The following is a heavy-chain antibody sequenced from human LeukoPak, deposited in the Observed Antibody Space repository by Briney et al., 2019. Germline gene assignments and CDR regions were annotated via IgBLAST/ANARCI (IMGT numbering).Heavy chain of an antibody. J-gene: IGHJ6*02. CDR3: TTGEPYDFWSGYYKYYYYGMDV. CDR1: GFTFSTYW. D-gene: IGHD3-3*01. CDR2: IKSKTDGGTT. V-gene: IGHV3-15*01. Sequence: GGSLRLSCAASGFTFSTYWMHWVRQAPGKGLEWVGRIKSKTDGGTTDYAAPVKGRFTISRDDSKNTLYLQMNSLKTEDTAVYYCTTGEPYDFWSGYYKYYYYGMDVWGQGTTVTVSS.